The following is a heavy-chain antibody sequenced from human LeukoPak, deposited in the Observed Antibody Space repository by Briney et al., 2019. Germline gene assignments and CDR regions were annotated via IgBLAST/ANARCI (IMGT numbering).Heavy chain of an antibody. J-gene: IGHJ4*02. CDR2: IYPGDSDT. Sequence: GESLKISCKGSGYSFTNYWIGWVRQMPGKGLEWMGIIYPGDSDTRYIPSFQGQVTISADKSISTAYLQWSSLKASDTAMYYCARLRWPRGGRSSFDYWGQGALVTVSS. V-gene: IGHV5-51*01. D-gene: IGHD3-10*01. CDR3: ARLRWPRGGRSSFDY. CDR1: GYSFTNYW.